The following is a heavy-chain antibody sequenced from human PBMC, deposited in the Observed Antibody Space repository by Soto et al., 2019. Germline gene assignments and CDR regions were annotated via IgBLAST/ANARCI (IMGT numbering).Heavy chain of an antibody. D-gene: IGHD6-6*01. Sequence: GGSLRLSCVASGFTFGSYGMHWVRQAPGKGLEWVAVIWYDGNNKNYADSVKGRFTISRDNSKNTLYLQINSPRAEDTAVYYCAREVHTAIAARRPHYYGMDVWGQGTTVTVSS. CDR2: IWYDGNNK. CDR1: GFTFGSYG. J-gene: IGHJ6*02. V-gene: IGHV3-33*01. CDR3: AREVHTAIAARRPHYYGMDV.